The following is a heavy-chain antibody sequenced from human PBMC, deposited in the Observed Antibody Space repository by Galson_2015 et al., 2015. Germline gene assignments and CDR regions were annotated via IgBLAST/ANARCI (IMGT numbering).Heavy chain of an antibody. D-gene: IGHD6-13*01. V-gene: IGHV1-2*04. CDR1: GYTFTGYY. Sequence: SVKVSCKASGYTFTGYYMHWVRQAPGQGLEWMGWINPNSGGTNYAQKFQGWVTMTRDTSISTAYMELSRLRSDDTAVYYCARDIYSSSWYEGVGAFDIWGQGTMVTISS. CDR2: INPNSGGT. J-gene: IGHJ3*02. CDR3: ARDIYSSSWYEGVGAFDI.